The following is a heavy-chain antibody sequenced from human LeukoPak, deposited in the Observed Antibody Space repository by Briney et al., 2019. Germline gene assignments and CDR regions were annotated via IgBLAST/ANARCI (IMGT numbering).Heavy chain of an antibody. V-gene: IGHV3-21*01. CDR3: ARGIPTYYDYVWGSYRQYYYYYYMDV. D-gene: IGHD3-16*02. J-gene: IGHJ6*03. CDR2: ISGSSSYI. Sequence: GGSLRLSCAASGFTFSTYNMNWVRQAPGKGLEWVSSISGSSSYIYYADSVKGRFSISRDNAKNSLYLQTNSLRAEDTAVYYCARGIPTYYDYVWGSYRQYYYYYYMDVWGKGTTVTVSS. CDR1: GFTFSTYN.